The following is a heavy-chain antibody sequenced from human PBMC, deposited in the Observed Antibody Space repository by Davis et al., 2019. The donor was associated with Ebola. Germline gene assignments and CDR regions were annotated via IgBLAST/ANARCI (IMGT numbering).Heavy chain of an antibody. CDR3: AKDLNKHGYISRCPDS. V-gene: IGHV3-9*01. J-gene: IGHJ4*02. CDR1: GFMFDDFA. CDR2: ISWNGDRI. D-gene: IGHD5-12*01. Sequence: GGSLRLSCTPSGFMFDDFAMHWVRQVPGRGLEWVSGISWNGDRIEYADSVKGRFTISRDNAKKSLYLQMYSLRAEDTALYYCAKDLNKHGYISRCPDSWGQGTLVTVSS.